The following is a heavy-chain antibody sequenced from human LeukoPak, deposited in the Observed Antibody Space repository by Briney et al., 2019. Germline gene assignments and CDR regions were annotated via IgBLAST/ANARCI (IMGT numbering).Heavy chain of an antibody. CDR1: GGSISSYY. CDR3: ASQDITVAGHVDY. Sequence: SETLSLTCTVSGGSISSYYWSWIRQPPGKGLEWIGYIYYSGSTNYNPSLKSRVTISVDTSKNQFSLKLSSVTAADTAVYYCASQDITVAGHVDYWGQGTLVTVSS. J-gene: IGHJ4*02. CDR2: IYYSGST. D-gene: IGHD6-19*01. V-gene: IGHV4-59*08.